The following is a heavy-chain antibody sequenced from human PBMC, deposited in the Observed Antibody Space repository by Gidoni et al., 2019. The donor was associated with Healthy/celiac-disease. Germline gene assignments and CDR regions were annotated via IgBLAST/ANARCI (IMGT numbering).Heavy chain of an antibody. CDR3: ARDIEEQLVLAPFDY. CDR1: GFTFSSYA. J-gene: IGHJ4*02. V-gene: IGHV3-30-3*01. Sequence: QVQLVESGGGVVQPGRSLRLSCAASGFTFSSYAMHWVRQAPGKGLEWVAVISYDGSNKYYADSVKGRFTISRDNSKNTLYLQMNSLRAEDTAVYYCARDIEEQLVLAPFDYWGQGTLVTVSS. CDR2: ISYDGSNK. D-gene: IGHD6-13*01.